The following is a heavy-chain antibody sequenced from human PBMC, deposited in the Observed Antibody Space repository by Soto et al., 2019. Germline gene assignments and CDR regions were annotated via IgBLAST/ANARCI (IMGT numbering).Heavy chain of an antibody. Sequence: PGGSLRLSXAASGFTFSSYAMHWVRQAPGKGLEWVAVISYDGSNKYYADSVKGRFTISRDNSKNTLYLQMNSLRAEDTAVYYCAREGYDSSGYYLVDNWFDPWGQGTLVTVSS. J-gene: IGHJ5*02. CDR2: ISYDGSNK. CDR3: AREGYDSSGYYLVDNWFDP. CDR1: GFTFSSYA. V-gene: IGHV3-30-3*01. D-gene: IGHD3-22*01.